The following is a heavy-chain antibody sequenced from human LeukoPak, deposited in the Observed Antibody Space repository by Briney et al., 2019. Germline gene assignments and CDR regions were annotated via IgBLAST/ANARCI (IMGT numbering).Heavy chain of an antibody. V-gene: IGHV1-18*01. CDR1: GYTFTIYG. CDR2: ISAYNVNT. Sequence: AAVNVSFKASGYTFTIYGISWVRQAQGQGLEWMGWISAYNVNTNYAQKLQGRVTMTTDTSTSTAYMELRSLRSDDTAVYYCARARSRGYSGYDFDYWGQGTLVTVSS. D-gene: IGHD5-12*01. CDR3: ARARSRGYSGYDFDY. J-gene: IGHJ4*02.